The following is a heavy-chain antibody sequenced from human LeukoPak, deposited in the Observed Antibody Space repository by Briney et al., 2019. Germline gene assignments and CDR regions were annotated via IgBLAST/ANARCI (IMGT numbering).Heavy chain of an antibody. V-gene: IGHV4-34*01. D-gene: IGHD4-11*01. CDR3: ARGERGLSSNA. Sequence: SETLSLTCAVYGGSFSDYSWNWIRQPPGKGLEWIGEVNHSGSTNYNPSLKSRVTISVDTSKNQFSLKLSSVTAADTAVYYCARGERGLSSNAWGQGTLVTVSS. CDR1: GGSFSDYS. CDR2: VNHSGST. J-gene: IGHJ5*02.